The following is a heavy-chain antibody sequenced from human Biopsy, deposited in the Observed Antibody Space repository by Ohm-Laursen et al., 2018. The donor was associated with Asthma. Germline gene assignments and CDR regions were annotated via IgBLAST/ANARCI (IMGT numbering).Heavy chain of an antibody. V-gene: IGHV3-30*07. CDR3: ARGDSSNWSHYYFDY. J-gene: IGHJ4*02. Sequence: SLRLSCAVSGFSFSNFAIHWVRQAPGKGLEWVGVISKDASTQDYADSVKGRFTMARDNSKNTLDLQMNSLRAEDTAVYYCARGDSSNWSHYYFDYWGQGTLVTVSS. CDR2: ISKDASTQ. CDR1: GFSFSNFA. D-gene: IGHD3-22*01.